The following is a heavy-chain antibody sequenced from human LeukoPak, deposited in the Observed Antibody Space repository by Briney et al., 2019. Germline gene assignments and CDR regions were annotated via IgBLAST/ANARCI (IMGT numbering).Heavy chain of an antibody. V-gene: IGHV3-7*01. CDR3: ARDKPRDSVAGSNFDY. CDR2: IKQDATEK. CDR1: GFTFSGFW. D-gene: IGHD6-19*01. J-gene: IGHJ4*02. Sequence: GGSLRLSCAASGFTFSGFWMSWVRQAPGKGLEWVANIKQDATEKYYIDSVKGRFTISRDNVQNSLYLQMDSLRVEDTAVYYCARDKPRDSVAGSNFDYWGQGILVTVSS.